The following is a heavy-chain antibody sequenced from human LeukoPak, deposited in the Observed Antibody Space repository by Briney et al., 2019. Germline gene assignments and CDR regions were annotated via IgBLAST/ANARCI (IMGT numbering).Heavy chain of an antibody. Sequence: PSETLSLTCTVSSGSISSGDYYWSWIRQPPGKGLEWIGYISSSGTTYYNPSLRSRITISVDSSKSQFSLNLSSVTASDTAVYYCATDGSGIAARQSRDDAFDIWGQGTMVTVSS. V-gene: IGHV4-30-4*01. CDR1: SGSISSGDYY. CDR2: ISSSGTT. D-gene: IGHD6-6*01. J-gene: IGHJ3*02. CDR3: ATDGSGIAARQSRDDAFDI.